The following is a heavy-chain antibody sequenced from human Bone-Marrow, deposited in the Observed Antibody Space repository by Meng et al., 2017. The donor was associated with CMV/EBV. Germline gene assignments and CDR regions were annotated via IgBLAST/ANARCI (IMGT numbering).Heavy chain of an antibody. CDR3: AKEGGTGGKFDY. J-gene: IGHJ4*02. CDR2: IWYNGSNK. D-gene: IGHD1-26*01. CDR1: GFTFSSSG. Sequence: CAASGFTFSSSGMHWVRRAPGKGLEWVAVIWYNGSNKYYADSVKGRFTISRDNSKNTLYLQMNSLRAEDTAVYYCAKEGGTGGKFDYWGQGTLVTVSS. V-gene: IGHV3-33*06.